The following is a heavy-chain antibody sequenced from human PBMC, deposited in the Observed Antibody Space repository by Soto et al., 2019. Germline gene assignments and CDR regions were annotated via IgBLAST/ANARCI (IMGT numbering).Heavy chain of an antibody. CDR2: IYYSGST. J-gene: IGHJ3*01. CDR3: ARGLWFGETAPPAAFYL. CDR1: GGSISSYY. D-gene: IGHD3-10*01. V-gene: IGHV4-59*01. Sequence: QVQLQESGPGLVKPSETLSLTCTVSGGSISSYYWSWIRQPPGRGREWIGYIYYSGSTNYNPSLTSRVPLSVATSKPQFSLQLSSVTAADTAVYYCARGLWFGETAPPAAFYLWGQGTMVTVSS.